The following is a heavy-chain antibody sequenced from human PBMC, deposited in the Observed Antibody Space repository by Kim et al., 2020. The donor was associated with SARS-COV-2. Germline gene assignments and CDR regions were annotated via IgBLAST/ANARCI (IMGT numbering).Heavy chain of an antibody. CDR3: ARVGITMVRGVTDAFDI. V-gene: IGHV4-34*01. D-gene: IGHD3-10*01. CDR1: GGSFSGYY. CDR2: INHSGST. Sequence: SETLSLTCAVYGGSFSGYYWSWIRQPPGKGLEWIGEINHSGSTNYNPSLKSRVTISVDTSKNQFSLKLSSVTAADTAVYYCARVGITMVRGVTDAFDIWGQGTMVTVSS. J-gene: IGHJ3*02.